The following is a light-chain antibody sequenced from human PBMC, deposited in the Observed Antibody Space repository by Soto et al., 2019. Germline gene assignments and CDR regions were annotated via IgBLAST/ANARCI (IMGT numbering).Light chain of an antibody. CDR2: GAS. J-gene: IGKJ4*01. CDR3: HQYGTLPLS. CDR1: QSLGSTF. Sequence: EILLTQSPGTLSLSPGDRATLSCRASQSLGSTFLAWYQQKSGQRPRLLIYGASDRATDIPDRFSGSGSGADFTLTISRLEPEDFAVYFCHQYGTLPLSFGGGTKVEIK. V-gene: IGKV3-20*01.